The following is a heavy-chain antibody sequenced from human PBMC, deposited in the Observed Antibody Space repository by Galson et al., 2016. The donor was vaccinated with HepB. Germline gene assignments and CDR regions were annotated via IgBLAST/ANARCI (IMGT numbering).Heavy chain of an antibody. V-gene: IGHV4-34*01. CDR1: GGSFTAHY. CDR3: ARGGDPDYFDY. D-gene: IGHD2-21*02. Sequence: ETLSLTCAVYGGSFTAHYWTWIRQHPGKGFEWIGDINHGGATNYNPSPKSRVPIAVDTSKNQFSLKVSPVTAADTAVYYCARGGDPDYFDYWGQGTLVTISS. J-gene: IGHJ4*02. CDR2: INHGGAT.